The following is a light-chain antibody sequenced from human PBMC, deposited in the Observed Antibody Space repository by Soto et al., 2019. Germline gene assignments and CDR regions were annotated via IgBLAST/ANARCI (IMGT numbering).Light chain of an antibody. V-gene: IGLV2-11*01. Sequence: QSALTQPRSVSGSPGQSVTISCTGTSSDVGAYNYVSWYQQHPGKAPKLMIYDVSKRPSGVPDRFSGSKSGNTASLTISGLQAEDEADYYCSSYTSSRLGVFGGGTKLTVL. J-gene: IGLJ3*02. CDR3: SSYTSSRLGV. CDR1: SSDVGAYNY. CDR2: DVS.